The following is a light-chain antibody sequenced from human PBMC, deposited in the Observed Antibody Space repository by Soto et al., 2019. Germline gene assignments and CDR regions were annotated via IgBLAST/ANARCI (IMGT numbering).Light chain of an antibody. CDR1: QSIGTN. V-gene: IGKV3-15*01. CDR3: HQRTSWPIT. Sequence: ETVMTQSPATLSVSPGDRVTLSCRASQSIGTNLLWLQQSPGQPPRLLISGASDRVAGVPDRFSGSGSGTDFTLTISGLQSEDCAVYYCHQRTSWPITFGQGTRLEIK. J-gene: IGKJ5*01. CDR2: GAS.